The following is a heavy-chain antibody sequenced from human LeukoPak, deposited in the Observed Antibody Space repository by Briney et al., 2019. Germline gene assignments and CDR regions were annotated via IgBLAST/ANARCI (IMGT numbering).Heavy chain of an antibody. D-gene: IGHD3-10*01. V-gene: IGHV4-34*01. Sequence: SETLSLTCAVYGGSFSGYYWSWIRQPPGKGLEWIGEINHSGSTNYNPSLKSRVTISVDTSKNQFSLKLSSVTAADTAVYYCARGPRYYGSGSYLDYWGQGTLVTVSS. CDR1: GGSFSGYY. J-gene: IGHJ4*02. CDR2: INHSGST. CDR3: ARGPRYYGSGSYLDY.